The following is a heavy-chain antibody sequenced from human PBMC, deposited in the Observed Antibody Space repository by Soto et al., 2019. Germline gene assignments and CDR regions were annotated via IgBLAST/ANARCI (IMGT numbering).Heavy chain of an antibody. V-gene: IGHV1-18*01. CDR2: INTYNANT. CDR1: GYTFTNYG. J-gene: IGHJ3*02. D-gene: IGHD6-13*01. CDR3: ARDLLYSTRSTVRFDI. Sequence: VQLVQSGVEVKKPGASVKVSCKASGYTFTNYGISWVRKAPGQGLEWMGWINTYNANTNYAQKVQGRVTLTTETSTSTAYMELRSLRPDDTAVYYCARDLLYSTRSTVRFDIWGQGTMLTVSS.